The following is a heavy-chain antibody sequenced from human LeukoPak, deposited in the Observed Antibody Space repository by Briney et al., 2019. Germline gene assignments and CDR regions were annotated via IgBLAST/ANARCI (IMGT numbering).Heavy chain of an antibody. CDR1: GFTFSSYG. D-gene: IGHD2-2*01. V-gene: IGHV3-33*08. CDR3: ARWFCTSTTCYYDY. J-gene: IGHJ4*02. CDR2: IWYSGSNK. Sequence: PGRSLRLSCAASGFTFSSYGMHWVRQAPGKGLEWVAVIWYSGSNKYYADSVKGRFTISRDNSKNTLSLQMNSLRADDTAVYFCARWFCTSTTCYYDYWGQGTLVTVSS.